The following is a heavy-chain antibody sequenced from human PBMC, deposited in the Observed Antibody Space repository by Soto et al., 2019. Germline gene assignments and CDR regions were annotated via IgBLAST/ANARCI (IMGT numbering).Heavy chain of an antibody. CDR1: GFTFSAYA. J-gene: IGHJ4*02. D-gene: IGHD4-17*01. Sequence: GGSLRLSCAASGFTFSAYAMSWVRQAPGKGLEWVSGISRDGGTTDYADSVKGRLTISRDNAKNTLYLQMNSLRAEDTAVYYCAKDADYGGPYSDYWGQGTLVTVSS. CDR3: AKDADYGGPYSDY. V-gene: IGHV3-23*01. CDR2: ISRDGGTT.